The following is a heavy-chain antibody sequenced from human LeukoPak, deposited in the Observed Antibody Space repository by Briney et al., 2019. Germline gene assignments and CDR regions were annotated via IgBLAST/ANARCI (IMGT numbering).Heavy chain of an antibody. J-gene: IGHJ4*02. CDR1: GYTLTELS. D-gene: IGHD3-10*01. CDR2: FDPEDGET. CDR3: ATGYYYGSGSSSPFDY. Sequence: ASVKVSCKVSGYTLTELSMHWVRQAPGKGLEWMGGFDPEDGETIHAQKFQGRVTMTEDTSTDTAYMELSSLRSEDTAVYYCATGYYYGSGSSSPFDYWGQGTLVTVSS. V-gene: IGHV1-24*01.